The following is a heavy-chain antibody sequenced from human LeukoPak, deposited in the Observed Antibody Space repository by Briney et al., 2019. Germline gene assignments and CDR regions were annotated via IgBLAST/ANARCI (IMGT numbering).Heavy chain of an antibody. D-gene: IGHD3-16*01. J-gene: IGHJ3*02. CDR2: ILYSGST. V-gene: IGHV4-39*07. CDR3: AKSNGYALVDI. Sequence: SSETLSLTCTVSAGSISTANYYWGWIRQPPGKGLEWIGNILYSGSTYYSPSLKSRVTISLDTSRNQFSLKLNSVTAADTAVYYCAKSNGYALVDIWGQGTMVTVSS. CDR1: AGSISTANYY.